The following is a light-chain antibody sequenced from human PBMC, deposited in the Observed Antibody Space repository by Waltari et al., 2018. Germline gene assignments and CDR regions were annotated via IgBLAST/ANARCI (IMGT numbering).Light chain of an antibody. CDR3: QQYDVLLPGFT. J-gene: IGKJ3*01. CDR1: QDIDNN. V-gene: IGKV1-33*01. Sequence: TQMTHSPSSPSASGGDRVTTPCQASQDIDNNFTWSRHKPGKAPELLIYDASNLESAVPSRFSGSGSGADFTFTLNSLQPGDFATYYCQQYDVLLPGFTFGPGTTVDLK. CDR2: DAS.